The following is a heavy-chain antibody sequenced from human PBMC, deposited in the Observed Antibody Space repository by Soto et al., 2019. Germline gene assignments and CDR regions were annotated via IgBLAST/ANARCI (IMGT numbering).Heavy chain of an antibody. V-gene: IGHV4-30-4*01. J-gene: IGHJ5*02. Sequence: SETLSLTCTVSGGSITSDYSCWSWIRQPPGEGLEWIGHIFDSGTTYTNPSLKSRVSISVDTSKNQFSLKLGSVAAADTAVYYCARGLRALEWIGGFGCDPWGQGTLVTVSS. CDR1: GGSITSDYSC. D-gene: IGHD3-3*01. CDR2: IFDSGTT. CDR3: ARGLRALEWIGGFGCDP.